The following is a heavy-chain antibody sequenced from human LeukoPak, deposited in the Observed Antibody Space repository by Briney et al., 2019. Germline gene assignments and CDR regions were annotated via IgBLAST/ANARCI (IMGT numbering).Heavy chain of an antibody. V-gene: IGHV1-24*01. CDR3: ARVSFRPYYYYYGMDV. CDR1: GDTPTELS. J-gene: IGHJ6*02. Sequence: ASVKVSCKVSGDTPTELSMYWVRQAPGKGVEWMGGFETEDGETIYAQKFQGRVTMTEETPTGTDSMWRSSLRSEDTAAYYSARVSFRPYYYYYGMDVWGQGTTVTVSS. CDR2: FETEDGET.